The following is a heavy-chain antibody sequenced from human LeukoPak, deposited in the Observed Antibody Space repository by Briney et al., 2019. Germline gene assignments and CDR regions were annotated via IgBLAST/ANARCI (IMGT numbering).Heavy chain of an antibody. V-gene: IGHV3-53*01. CDR1: GFTVSSNY. CDR3: ARLGFVVPAVIFDY. D-gene: IGHD2-2*02. J-gene: IGHJ4*02. CDR2: IYIGGST. Sequence: PGGSLRLSCAASGFTVSSNYMSWVRHAPGKGLERVSVIYIGGSTYYADSVKGRFTISRDISKNTLYLQMNSLRAEDTAMYYCARLGFVVPAVIFDYWGQGTLVTVSS.